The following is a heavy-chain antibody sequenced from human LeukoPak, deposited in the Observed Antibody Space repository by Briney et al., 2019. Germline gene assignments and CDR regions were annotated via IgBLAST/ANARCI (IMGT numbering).Heavy chain of an antibody. CDR3: ARHVLREYSYGSNWFDP. Sequence: PSETLSLTCIVSGGSISSYFWSWIRQPAGKGLEWIGRIYSSGSTNYNPSLKSRVTMSVDTSKNQFSLKLNSVTAADTAVYYCARHVLREYSYGSNWFDPWGQGTLVTVSS. CDR2: IYSSGST. J-gene: IGHJ5*02. D-gene: IGHD5-18*01. CDR1: GGSISSYF. V-gene: IGHV4-4*07.